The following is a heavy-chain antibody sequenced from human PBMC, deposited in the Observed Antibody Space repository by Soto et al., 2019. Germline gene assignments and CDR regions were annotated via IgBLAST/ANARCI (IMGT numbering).Heavy chain of an antibody. Sequence: QVQLVQSGAEVKKPGSSVKVSCKASGGTFSSYTISWVRQAPGQGLEWMGRIIPILGIANYAQKFQGRVTXTAXKSTSTAYRELSSLRSEDTAVYYCAREGSYGSGNYWGQGTLVTVSS. CDR3: AREGSYGSGNY. D-gene: IGHD3-10*01. CDR2: IIPILGIA. J-gene: IGHJ4*02. CDR1: GGTFSSYT. V-gene: IGHV1-69*08.